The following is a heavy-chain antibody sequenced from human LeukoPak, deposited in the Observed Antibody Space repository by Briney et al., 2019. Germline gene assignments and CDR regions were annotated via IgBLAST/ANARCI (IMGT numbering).Heavy chain of an antibody. Sequence: PSETLSLTCTVSGGSISSDYWSWIRQPPGKGLEWIGYIYYIGSTNYNPSLKSRITISVDTSKSHFSLKLSSVTAADTAVYYCARVVGATGSSDCWGQGTLVTVSS. CDR1: GGSISSDY. J-gene: IGHJ4*02. V-gene: IGHV4-59*01. CDR3: ARVVGATGSSDC. D-gene: IGHD1-26*01. CDR2: IYYIGST.